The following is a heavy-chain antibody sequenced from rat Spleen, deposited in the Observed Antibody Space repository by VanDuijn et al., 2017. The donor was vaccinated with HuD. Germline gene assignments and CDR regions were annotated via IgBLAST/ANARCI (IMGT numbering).Heavy chain of an antibody. CDR3: AREAGLPFHYFDY. CDR1: GFPFSDYG. D-gene: IGHD1-4*01. CDR2: ISSEGRSS. J-gene: IGHJ2*01. V-gene: IGHV5-22*01. Sequence: EVQLVESGRTLVQPGRSMKLSCAASGFPFSDYGVAWVLQAPTKGLEWVASISSEGRSSYYRDSVKGRFTISRDSAKSTLYLQMDSLRSEDTATYFCAREAGLPFHYFDYWGQGVMVTVSS.